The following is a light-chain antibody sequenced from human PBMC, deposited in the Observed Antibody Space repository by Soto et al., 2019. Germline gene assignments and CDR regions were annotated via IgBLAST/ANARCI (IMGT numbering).Light chain of an antibody. CDR1: SSDVGGYKY. J-gene: IGLJ2*01. CDR3: SSYAGNNNLV. Sequence: QSVLTQPPSASGSPGQSVTISCTGTSSDVGGYKYVSWYQQHPGKAPKLMIYEVSERHSGVPDRFSGSKSGNTASLTVSGLQPEDEADYYCSSYAGNNNLVFGGGIKLTVL. V-gene: IGLV2-8*01. CDR2: EVS.